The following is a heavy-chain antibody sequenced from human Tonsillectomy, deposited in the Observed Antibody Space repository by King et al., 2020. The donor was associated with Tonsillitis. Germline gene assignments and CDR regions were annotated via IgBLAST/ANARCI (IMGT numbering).Heavy chain of an antibody. Sequence: VQLVESGAEVKKPGAAVKVSCKASGYTFTTYYMHWVRQAPGQGLEWMGRIIPRDGDTAYAQKFQGRITLTRDTSTSTVYMELSSLRSEDTAVYYCARYPDGGGGDYWGQGTLVTVSS. CDR1: GYTFTTYY. V-gene: IGHV1-46*03. CDR2: IIPRDGDT. CDR3: ARYPDGGGGDY. D-gene: IGHD1-14*01. J-gene: IGHJ4*02.